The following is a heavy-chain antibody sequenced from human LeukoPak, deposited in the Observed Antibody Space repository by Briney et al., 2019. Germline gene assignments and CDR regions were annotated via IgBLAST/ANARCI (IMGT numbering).Heavy chain of an antibody. CDR3: ARGDPAHTDFWSAPDC. D-gene: IGHD3-3*01. J-gene: IGHJ4*02. Sequence: ASVKVSCKASGYTFIGYYIHWVRQAPGQGLEWMGWINPDSGGTNYGQKFQGRVTMTRDTSINTAYMELTGLTSDDTAVYFCARGDPAHTDFWSAPDCWGQGTLVIVSS. CDR1: GYTFIGYY. V-gene: IGHV1-2*02. CDR2: INPDSGGT.